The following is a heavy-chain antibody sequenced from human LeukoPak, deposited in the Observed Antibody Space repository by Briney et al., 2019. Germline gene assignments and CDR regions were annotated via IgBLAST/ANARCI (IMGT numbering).Heavy chain of an antibody. Sequence: PSETLSLTCTVSGGSISSYYWSWIRQPAGKGLEWIGRIYTSGSTNYNPSLKSRVTMSVDTSKNQFSLKLSSVSAADTAVYYCARGGYYYDSSGPYYFDYWGQGTRVTVSS. D-gene: IGHD3-22*01. J-gene: IGHJ4*02. CDR2: IYTSGST. V-gene: IGHV4-4*07. CDR1: GGSISSYY. CDR3: ARGGYYYDSSGPYYFDY.